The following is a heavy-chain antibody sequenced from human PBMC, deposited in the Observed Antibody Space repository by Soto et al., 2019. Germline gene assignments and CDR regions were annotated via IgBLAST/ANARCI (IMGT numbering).Heavy chain of an antibody. D-gene: IGHD4-17*01. CDR2: ISWNSGSI. V-gene: IGHV3-9*01. CDR3: AKVALGTTVTTGGAFDI. J-gene: IGHJ3*02. Sequence: DVQLVESGGGLVQPGRSLRLSCAASGFTFDDYAMHWVRQAPGKGLEWVSGISWNSGSIGYADSVKGRFTISRDNAKNSLYLQMNSLRAEDTALYYCAKVALGTTVTTGGAFDIWGQGTMVTVSS. CDR1: GFTFDDYA.